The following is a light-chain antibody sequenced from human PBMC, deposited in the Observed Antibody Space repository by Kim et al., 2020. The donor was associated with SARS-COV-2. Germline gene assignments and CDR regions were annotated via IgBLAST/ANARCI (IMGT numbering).Light chain of an antibody. CDR2: ATS. J-gene: IGKJ4*01. V-gene: IGKV1-6*01. CDR1: QGIRND. CDR3: LQDYDYPLT. Sequence: AIQMTQSPSSLSASVGDRVTITCRASQGIRNDLGWYQQKPGRAPNLLIYATSTLQSGVPSRFSGSGSGTDFTLTISSLQPEDVETYYCLQDYDYPLTFGGGTKVDIK.